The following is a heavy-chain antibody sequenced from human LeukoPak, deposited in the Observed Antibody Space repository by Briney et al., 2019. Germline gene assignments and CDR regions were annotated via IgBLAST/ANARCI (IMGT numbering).Heavy chain of an antibody. J-gene: IGHJ5*02. CDR1: GYTFTSYG. CDR3: ARDVIFIRFGVIFDP. V-gene: IGHV1-18*04. Sequence: ASVNVSCKASGYTFTSYGISWVRQAPGQGLEWMGWISAYNGNTNYAQKLQGRVTMTTDTSTSTAYMELRSLRSDDTAVYYCARDVIFIRFGVIFDPWGQGTLVTVSS. CDR2: ISAYNGNT. D-gene: IGHD3-10*01.